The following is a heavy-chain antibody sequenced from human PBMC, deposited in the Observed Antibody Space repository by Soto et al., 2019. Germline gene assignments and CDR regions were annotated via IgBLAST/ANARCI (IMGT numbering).Heavy chain of an antibody. CDR1: GYTFSSYG. Sequence: QVQLVQSGAEVKKPGASVKVSCKASGYTFSSYGINWVRQAPGQGLEWMGWISAYNGNTNFPQKFQGRVTMTTDTATSTAYMELRSLRSDDTAVYFCARRGPGDPINYYYYGMDVWGQGTTVTVSS. CDR3: ARRGPGDPINYYYYGMDV. V-gene: IGHV1-18*04. CDR2: ISAYNGNT. J-gene: IGHJ6*02. D-gene: IGHD4-17*01.